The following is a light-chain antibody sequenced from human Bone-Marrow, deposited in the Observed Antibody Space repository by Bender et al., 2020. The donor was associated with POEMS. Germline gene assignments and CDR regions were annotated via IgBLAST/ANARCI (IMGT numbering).Light chain of an antibody. CDR1: SSDVGGYNY. V-gene: IGLV2-14*03. CDR3: RSYTSSSTVL. J-gene: IGLJ3*02. Sequence: QSALTQPASVSGSPGQSITISCTGTSSDVGGYNYVSWYQQHPDKAPQLVIYDVTCRPPGVSTRLSGSKSGQAASLTISGLQAERESHYYCRSYTSSSTVLFGGGPTVPVL. CDR2: DVT.